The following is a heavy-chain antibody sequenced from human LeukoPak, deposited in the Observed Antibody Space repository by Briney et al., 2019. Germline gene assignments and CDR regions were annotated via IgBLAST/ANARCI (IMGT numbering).Heavy chain of an antibody. D-gene: IGHD6-19*01. CDR2: INHSGST. V-gene: IGHV4-34*01. J-gene: IGHJ5*02. CDR3: ARGQPPYSSGWYNWFDP. Sequence: SETLSLTCAVYGGSFSGYYWSWIRQPPGKGLEWIGEINHSGSTNYNPSLKSRVTISVDTSKNQSSLKLSSVTAADTAVYYCARGQPPYSSGWYNWFDPWGQGTLVTVSS. CDR1: GGSFSGYY.